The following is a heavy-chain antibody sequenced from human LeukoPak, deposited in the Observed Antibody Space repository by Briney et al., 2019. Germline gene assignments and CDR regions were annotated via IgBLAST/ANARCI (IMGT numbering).Heavy chain of an antibody. CDR3: ARLKDFTGKEYYFFDL. Sequence: SGTLSLTCTMSGDSISNSILWSWVRPPPGKGLEWVGEKYRSGTTNYNPYLKSRVTISTDNSKNQVSLELNSVTAADTAVYFCARLKDFTGKEYYFFDLWGRGTLVTVSS. D-gene: IGHD2/OR15-2a*01. CDR2: KYRSGTT. J-gene: IGHJ2*01. CDR1: GDSISNSIL. V-gene: IGHV4-4*02.